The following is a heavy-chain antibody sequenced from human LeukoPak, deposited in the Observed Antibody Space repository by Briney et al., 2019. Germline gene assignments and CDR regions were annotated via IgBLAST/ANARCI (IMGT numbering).Heavy chain of an antibody. Sequence: PGGSLRLSCAASGFTFSSYAMSWVRQAPGKGLEWVSAISGSGGSTYYADSVKGRFTISRDNSKNTLYLQMNSLRAEDTAVYYCAKDGRYNWSDRNXXDPWGQGTLVTVSS. D-gene: IGHD1-20*01. V-gene: IGHV3-23*01. CDR1: GFTFSSYA. CDR3: AKDGRYNWSDRNXXDP. CDR2: ISGSGGST. J-gene: IGHJ5*02.